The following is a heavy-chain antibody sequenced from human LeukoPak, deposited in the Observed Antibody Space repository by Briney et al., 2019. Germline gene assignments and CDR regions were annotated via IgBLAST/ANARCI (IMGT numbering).Heavy chain of an antibody. CDR2: INHSGST. Sequence: PSETLSLTCAVYGGSFSGYYWSWIRQPPGKGLEWIGEINHSGSTNYNPSLKSRATISVDTSKNRFSLKLSSVTAADTAVYYCARRRWVFGYWGQGTLVTVSS. V-gene: IGHV4-34*01. CDR3: ARRRWVFGY. D-gene: IGHD6-13*01. CDR1: GGSFSGYY. J-gene: IGHJ4*02.